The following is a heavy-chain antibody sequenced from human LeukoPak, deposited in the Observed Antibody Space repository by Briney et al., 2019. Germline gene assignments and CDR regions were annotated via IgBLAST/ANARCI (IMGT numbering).Heavy chain of an antibody. Sequence: PGGSLRLSCAASGFTFSSYSMNWVRQAPGKGLEWVSSISSSSSYIYYADSVKGRFTISRDNSKNTLYLQMNSLRAEDTAVYYCAREDSAFMDWFDPWGQGTLVTVSS. CDR1: GFTFSSYS. CDR3: AREDSAFMDWFDP. CDR2: ISSSSSYI. V-gene: IGHV3-21*01. J-gene: IGHJ5*02.